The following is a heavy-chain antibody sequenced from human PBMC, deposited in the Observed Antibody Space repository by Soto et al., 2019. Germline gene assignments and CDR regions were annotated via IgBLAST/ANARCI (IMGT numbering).Heavy chain of an antibody. D-gene: IGHD2-2*01. J-gene: IGHJ4*02. Sequence: QVQLVKSGGGVVQPGRSLRLSCAASGFTFSSYAMHWVRQAPGKGLEWVAVISYDGSNKHYADSVKGRFTISRDNSKNTLYLQMNSLRGADTAVYYRARDSLGYCSSTSGRGGFDYWGQGTLVTVSS. CDR2: ISYDGSNK. CDR3: ARDSLGYCSSTSGRGGFDY. CDR1: GFTFSSYA. V-gene: IGHV3-30-3*01.